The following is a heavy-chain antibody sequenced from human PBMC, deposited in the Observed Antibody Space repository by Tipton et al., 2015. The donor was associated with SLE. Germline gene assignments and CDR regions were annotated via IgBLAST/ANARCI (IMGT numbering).Heavy chain of an antibody. CDR2: IYTSGST. V-gene: IGHV4-61*09. CDR1: GYSISSGYY. Sequence: TLSLTCAVSGYSISSGYYWSWIRQPAGKGLEWIGYIYTSGSTNYNPSLKSRVTISVDTSKNQFSLKLTSVTAADTAVYYCARDPSSSWGGSRSFDLWGRGTLVTVSS. J-gene: IGHJ2*01. D-gene: IGHD6-13*01. CDR3: ARDPSSSWGGSRSFDL.